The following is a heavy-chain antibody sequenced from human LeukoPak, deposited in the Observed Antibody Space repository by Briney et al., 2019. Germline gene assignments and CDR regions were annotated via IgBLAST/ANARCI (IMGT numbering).Heavy chain of an antibody. V-gene: IGHV3-23*01. CDR3: AKEEDILTGYIDY. CDR2: ISGSGGST. D-gene: IGHD3-9*01. Sequence: GGSLRLSCAASGFTSSSYAMSWVRQAPGKGPEWVSAISGSGGSTYYADSVKGRFTISRDNSKNTLYLQMNSLRAEDTAVYYCAKEEDILTGYIDYWGQGTLVTVSS. J-gene: IGHJ4*02. CDR1: GFTSSSYA.